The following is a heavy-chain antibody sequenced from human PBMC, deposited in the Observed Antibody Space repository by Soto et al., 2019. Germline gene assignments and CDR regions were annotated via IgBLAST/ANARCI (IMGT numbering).Heavy chain of an antibody. CDR1: GFTFSSYA. J-gene: IGHJ4*02. CDR2: ISGSGGST. D-gene: IGHD3-9*01. Sequence: GGSLRLSCAASGFTFSSYAMSWVRQAPGKGLEWVSAISGSGGSTYYADSVKGRFTISRDNSKNTLYLQMNSLRAEDTAVYYCAKADYVLRYFDWLFSNFDYWGQGTLVTVSS. CDR3: AKADYVLRYFDWLFSNFDY. V-gene: IGHV3-23*01.